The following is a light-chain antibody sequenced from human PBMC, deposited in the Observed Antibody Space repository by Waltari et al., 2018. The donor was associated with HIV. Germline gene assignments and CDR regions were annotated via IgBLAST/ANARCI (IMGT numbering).Light chain of an antibody. V-gene: IGLV2-18*02. Sequence: QSALTQPPSVSGSPGQSVTFSCTGTSSDVGSYNRVSWYQQPPGTAPKLRIYEVNNRPSVVPDRFSGSKSGNTASLTSSGLQAEDEADYYCSSYTSNNVWVFGGGTKLTVL. CDR2: EVN. CDR1: SSDVGSYNR. CDR3: SSYTSNNVWV. J-gene: IGLJ3*02.